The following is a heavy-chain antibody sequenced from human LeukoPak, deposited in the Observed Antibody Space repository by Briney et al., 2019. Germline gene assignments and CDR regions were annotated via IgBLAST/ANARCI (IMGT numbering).Heavy chain of an antibody. CDR1: GFTFSNYA. V-gene: IGHV3-23*01. CDR2: ISGSGSST. J-gene: IGHJ6*02. Sequence: PGGSLRLSCAASGFTFSNYAMTWVRQAPGKGLEWVSGISGSGSSTYYADSVKGRFTISRDNSKNTLYLQMNSLRAEDTAVYYCARDERTIAARYYYYGMDVWGQGTTVTVSS. D-gene: IGHD6-6*01. CDR3: ARDERTIAARYYYYGMDV.